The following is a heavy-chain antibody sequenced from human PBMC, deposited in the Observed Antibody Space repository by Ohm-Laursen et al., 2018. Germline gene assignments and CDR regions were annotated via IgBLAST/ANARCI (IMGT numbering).Heavy chain of an antibody. Sequence: SLRLSCAASGFIFSTYAMSWVRQAPGKGLEWVTDISGSGGSTYYVDSVKGRFTISRDNSKNTVYLQMNSLRAEDTALYYCAKGRSGGTGHGNWFESWGQGALVIVSS. J-gene: IGHJ5*01. CDR3: AKGRSGGTGHGNWFES. V-gene: IGHV3-23*01. CDR2: ISGSGGST. CDR1: GFIFSTYA. D-gene: IGHD3-10*01.